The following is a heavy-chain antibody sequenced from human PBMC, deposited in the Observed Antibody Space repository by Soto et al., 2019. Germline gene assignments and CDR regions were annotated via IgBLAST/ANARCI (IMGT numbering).Heavy chain of an antibody. V-gene: IGHV4-34*01. Sequence: SETLSLTCAVYGGSFSGYYWSWIRQPPGKGLEWIGEINHSGSTNYNPSLKSRVTISVDTSKNQFSLKLSSVTAADTAVYYCARGRRLLQQLSRYHGMDVWGQGTTVTVSS. CDR2: INHSGST. D-gene: IGHD2-15*01. CDR3: ARGRRLLQQLSRYHGMDV. J-gene: IGHJ6*02. CDR1: GGSFSGYY.